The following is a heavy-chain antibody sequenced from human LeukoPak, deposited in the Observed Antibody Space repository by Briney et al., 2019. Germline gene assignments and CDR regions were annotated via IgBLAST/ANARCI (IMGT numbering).Heavy chain of an antibody. V-gene: IGHV3-21*01. CDR1: GFTFSSYS. Sequence: GGSLRLSCAASGFTFSSYSMNWVRQAPGKGLEWVSSISSSSSYIYYADSVKGRFTISRDNAKNSLYLQMNSLRAEDTAVHYCARDAYYDILTGYYPDFDYWGQGTLVTVSS. CDR2: ISSSSSYI. D-gene: IGHD3-9*01. J-gene: IGHJ4*02. CDR3: ARDAYYDILTGYYPDFDY.